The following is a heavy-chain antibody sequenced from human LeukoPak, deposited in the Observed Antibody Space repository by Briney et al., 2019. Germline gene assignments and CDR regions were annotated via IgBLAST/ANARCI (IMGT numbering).Heavy chain of an antibody. Sequence: QTGGSLRLSCAVSGITLSNYGMTWVRQAPGKGLEWVAGISGSAGGTNYADSVKGRFTISRDNAKNTLYLQMNSLRAEDTAVYYCARWTGSKKWNGWSDYWGQGTLVTVSS. CDR2: ISGSAGGT. CDR1: GITLSNYG. CDR3: ARWTGSKKWNGWSDY. V-gene: IGHV3-23*01. D-gene: IGHD3-10*01. J-gene: IGHJ4*02.